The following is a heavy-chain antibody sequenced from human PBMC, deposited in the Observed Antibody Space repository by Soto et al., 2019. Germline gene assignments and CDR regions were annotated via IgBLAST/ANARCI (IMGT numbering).Heavy chain of an antibody. V-gene: IGHV3-7*01. CDR1: GFTFSSYW. CDR2: IKQDGSEK. J-gene: IGHJ6*03. Sequence: GGSLRLSCAASGFTFSSYWMSWVRQTPGKGLEWVANIKQDGSEKYYVDSVKGRFTISRDNAKNSLYLQMNSLRAEDTAVYYCARASTGYSSSWYVGYYYYYYMDVWGKGTTVTVSS. D-gene: IGHD6-13*01. CDR3: ARASTGYSSSWYVGYYYYYYMDV.